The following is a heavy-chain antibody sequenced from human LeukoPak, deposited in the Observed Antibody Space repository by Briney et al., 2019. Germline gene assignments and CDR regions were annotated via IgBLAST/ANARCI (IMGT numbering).Heavy chain of an antibody. J-gene: IGHJ3*02. CDR2: IYYSGST. D-gene: IGHD3-22*01. CDR3: ARQTVVVMPLDI. V-gene: IGHV4-39*01. Sequence: SETLSLTCTVSGGSISSSSYYWGWIRQPPGKGLEWIGSIYYSGSTYYNPSLKSRVTISVDTSKNQFSLKLSSVTAADTAVYYCARQTVVVMPLDIWGQGTMVTVSS. CDR1: GGSISSSSYY.